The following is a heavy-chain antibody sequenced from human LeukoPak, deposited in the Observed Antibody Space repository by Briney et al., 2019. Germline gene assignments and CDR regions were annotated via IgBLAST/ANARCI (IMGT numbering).Heavy chain of an antibody. D-gene: IGHD1-26*01. J-gene: IGHJ5*02. CDR2: ISSSSSYI. Sequence: PGGSLRLSCAASGFTFSSYSMNWVRQAPGKGLEWVSSISSSSSYIYYADSVKGRFTISGDNAKNSLYLQMNSLRAEDTAVYYCAREGDSGSFNNWFDPWGQGTLVTVSS. V-gene: IGHV3-21*01. CDR1: GFTFSSYS. CDR3: AREGDSGSFNNWFDP.